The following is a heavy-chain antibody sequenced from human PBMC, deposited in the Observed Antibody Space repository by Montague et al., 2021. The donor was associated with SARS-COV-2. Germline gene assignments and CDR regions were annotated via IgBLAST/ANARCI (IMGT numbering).Heavy chain of an antibody. CDR1: GGSFSGFQ. D-gene: IGHD3-10*01. V-gene: IGHV4-34*01. CDR3: ATSSSRSYYVGLDY. J-gene: IGHJ4*02. Sequence: SETLSLTCALYGGSFSGFQWSWIRQSPGKGLEWIGEINQSGSTNYNVSLKSRLTMSLDTSKNQVSLKLSSVTAADTAVYYCATSSSRSYYVGLDYWGQGILVTVTS. CDR2: INQSGST.